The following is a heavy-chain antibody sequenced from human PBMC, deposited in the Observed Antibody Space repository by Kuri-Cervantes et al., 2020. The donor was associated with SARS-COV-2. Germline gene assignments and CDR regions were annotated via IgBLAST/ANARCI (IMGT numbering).Heavy chain of an antibody. Sequence: GGSLRLSCAASGFIFSDSYMSWVRQAPGKGLEWVSYISSSSSYSYYADSVKGRSTISRDNAKNSLYLQMNSLRAEDTAVYYCARHYGSGSYSFMHVWGKGTPVTVSS. J-gene: IGHJ6*03. D-gene: IGHD3-10*01. CDR2: ISSSSSYS. V-gene: IGHV3-11*06. CDR1: GFIFSDSY. CDR3: ARHYGSGSYSFMHV.